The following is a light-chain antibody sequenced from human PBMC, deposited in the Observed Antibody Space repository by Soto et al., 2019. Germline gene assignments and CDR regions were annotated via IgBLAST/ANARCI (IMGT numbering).Light chain of an antibody. V-gene: IGKV1-17*01. CDR3: LQHNSYPPT. J-gene: IGKJ5*01. CDR2: TAS. Sequence: DIQMTQSPSSLSASVGDRVTITCRASQSISSYLNWYQQKPGKAPKLLISTASSLQSGVPSRFSGTGSGTEFTLTISSLQPEDFATYYCLQHNSYPPTFGQGTRLEIK. CDR1: QSISSY.